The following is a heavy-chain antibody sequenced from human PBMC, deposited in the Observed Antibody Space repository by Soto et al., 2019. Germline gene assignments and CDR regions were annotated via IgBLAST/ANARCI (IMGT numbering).Heavy chain of an antibody. V-gene: IGHV1-18*01. Sequence: QDQLVQSGAEVKKPGASVKVSCKASGYTFTSFGISWVRQAPGQGLEWMGWISAYNGNTNYAQKLQGRVTMTTDTSTGTAYIELRSLRSHDTAAYYCARAPPDYSDIGGYYPSIYWGQGTLVTVSS. CDR3: ARAPPDYSDIGGYYPSIY. D-gene: IGHD3-22*01. CDR2: ISAYNGNT. J-gene: IGHJ4*02. CDR1: GYTFTSFG.